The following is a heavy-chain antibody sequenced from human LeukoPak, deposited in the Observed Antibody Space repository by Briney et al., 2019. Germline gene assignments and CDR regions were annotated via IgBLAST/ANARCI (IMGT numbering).Heavy chain of an antibody. CDR2: IKPDGSEI. V-gene: IGHV3-7*01. CDR3: ARDKVEEPTKFGS. Sequence: PAQSLRLSCAASGFSFSRYWMSWVRQAPVRGLEWVANIKPDGSEIYYVDSVKGRFTISRDNAKNAVYLHMNSLIPEDTAIYYCARDKVEEPTKFGSWGQGIRVTVSS. J-gene: IGHJ5*01. D-gene: IGHD1-14*01. CDR1: GFSFSRYW.